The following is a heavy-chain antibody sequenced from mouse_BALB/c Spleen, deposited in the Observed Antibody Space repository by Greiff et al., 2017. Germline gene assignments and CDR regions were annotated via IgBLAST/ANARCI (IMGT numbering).Heavy chain of an antibody. J-gene: IGHJ2*01. CDR2: IYPGGGYT. CDR3: ARVGNSEGIDY. CDR1: GYTFTNYW. D-gene: IGHD2-1*01. V-gene: IGHV1-63*02. Sequence: VQLQQSGAELVRPGTSVKISCKASGYTFTNYWLGWVKQRPGHGLEWIGDIYPGGGYTNYNEKFKGKATLTADTSSSTAYMQLSSLTSEDSAVYFCARVGNSEGIDYWGQGTTLTVSS.